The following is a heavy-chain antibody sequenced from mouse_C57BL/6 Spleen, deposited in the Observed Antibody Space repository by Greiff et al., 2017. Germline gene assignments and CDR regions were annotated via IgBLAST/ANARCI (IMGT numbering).Heavy chain of an antibody. V-gene: IGHV1-80*01. CDR1: GYAFSSYW. CDR2: IYPGDGDT. J-gene: IGHJ4*01. Sequence: VQRVESGAELVKPGASVKISCKASGYAFSSYWMNWVKQRPGKGLEWIGQIYPGDGDTNYNGKFKGKATLTADKSSSTAYMQLSSLTSEDSAVYFCARDYGSSYDYAMDYWGQGTSVTVSS. D-gene: IGHD1-1*01. CDR3: ARDYGSSYDYAMDY.